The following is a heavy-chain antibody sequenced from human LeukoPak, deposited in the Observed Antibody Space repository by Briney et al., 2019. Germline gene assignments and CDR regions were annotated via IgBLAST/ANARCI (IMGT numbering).Heavy chain of an antibody. CDR1: GSTFSSYE. D-gene: IGHD6-13*01. V-gene: IGHV3-48*03. Sequence: GGSLRLSCAASGSTFSSYEMNWVRQAPGKGLEWISYISSSGTTIYYADSVKGRFTISRDNAKNSLYLQMNSLRAEDTAVYYCATWYAADHWGQGTLVTVSS. CDR2: ISSSGTTI. CDR3: ATWYAADH. J-gene: IGHJ4*02.